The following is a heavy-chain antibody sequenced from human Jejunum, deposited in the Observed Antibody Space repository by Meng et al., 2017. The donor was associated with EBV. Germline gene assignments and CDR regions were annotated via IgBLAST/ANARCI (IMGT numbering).Heavy chain of an antibody. J-gene: IGHJ4*02. D-gene: IGHD3-16*02. Sequence: GVRLLKPSETLSLTCDVYRGSFSGYYWMWIRQHPGKGLECIGENNHSGSTKYNPSLRRRVTISVETSKNQFSLRLNSVTAAYTAVYYCARVAFSYTTRSLDFWGQGILVTVSS. CDR3: ARVAFSYTTRSLDF. V-gene: IGHV4-34*01. CDR1: RGSFSGYY. CDR2: NNHSGST.